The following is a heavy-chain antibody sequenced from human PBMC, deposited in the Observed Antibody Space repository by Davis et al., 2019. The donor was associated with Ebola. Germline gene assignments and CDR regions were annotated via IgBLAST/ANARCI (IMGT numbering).Heavy chain of an antibody. V-gene: IGHV1-18*04. CDR1: GYTFTGYY. J-gene: IGHJ6*04. CDR2: INPHNGNT. Sequence: ASVKVSCKASGYTFTGYYMHWVRQAPGQGLEWMGWINPHNGNTNYAQNVQGRVTMTTGTSTSTAYMELRSLRSDDTAVYYCARVVTMIVVVMRMDVWGKGTTVTVSS. CDR3: ARVVTMIVVVMRMDV. D-gene: IGHD3-22*01.